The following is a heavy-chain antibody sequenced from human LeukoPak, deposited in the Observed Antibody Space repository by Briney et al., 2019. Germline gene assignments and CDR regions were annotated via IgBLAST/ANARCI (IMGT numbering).Heavy chain of an antibody. Sequence: SETLSLTCTVSGGSISSYYWSWIRQPPGKGLEWIGYIYYSGSTNYNPSLKSRVTISVDTSKNQFSLKLSSVTAADTAVYYCAGVGRGGVVSAATEYFDYWGQGTLVTVSS. D-gene: IGHD2-2*01. J-gene: IGHJ4*02. CDR1: GGSISSYY. V-gene: IGHV4-59*01. CDR2: IYYSGST. CDR3: AGVGRGGVVSAATEYFDY.